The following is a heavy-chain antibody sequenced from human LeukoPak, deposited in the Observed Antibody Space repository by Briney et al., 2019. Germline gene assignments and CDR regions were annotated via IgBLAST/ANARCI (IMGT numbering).Heavy chain of an antibody. D-gene: IGHD3-22*01. CDR1: GFTFSSYW. Sequence: XPGGSLRLSCAASGFTFSSYWMSWVRQAPGKGLEWVANIKQDGSEKYYVDSVKGRFTISRDNAKNSLYLQMNSLRAEDTAVYYCARDLYYYDSSGRRGDYWGQGTLVTVSS. CDR2: IKQDGSEK. V-gene: IGHV3-7*01. CDR3: ARDLYYYDSSGRRGDY. J-gene: IGHJ4*02.